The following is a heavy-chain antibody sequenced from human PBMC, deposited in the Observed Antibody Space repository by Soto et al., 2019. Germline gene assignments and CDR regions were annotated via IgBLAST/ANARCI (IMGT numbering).Heavy chain of an antibody. V-gene: IGHV6-1*01. Sequence: PSQTLSLTCAISGDSVSSNSAAWSWIRQSPSRGLEWLGRTYYRSKWYNDYAESVKSRITFKPDTSKNQFSLQLNSVTPEDTAVYYCARAVSNWLDPWGQGTLVTVYS. CDR3: ARAVSNWLDP. CDR1: GDSVSSNSAA. CDR2: TYYRSKWYN. J-gene: IGHJ5*01.